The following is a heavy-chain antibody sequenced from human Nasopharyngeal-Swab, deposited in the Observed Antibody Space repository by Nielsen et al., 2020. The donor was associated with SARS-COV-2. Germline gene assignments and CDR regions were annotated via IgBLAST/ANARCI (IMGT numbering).Heavy chain of an antibody. CDR3: AREMGYSYGWDY. D-gene: IGHD5-18*01. Sequence: VRQAPGKGLEWISYISSTGTTIYYADSVKGRFTISRDNAKNSLFLQMNSLRAEDMALYYCAREMGYSYGWDYWGQGTQVTVSS. J-gene: IGHJ4*02. V-gene: IGHV3-48*03. CDR2: ISSTGTTI.